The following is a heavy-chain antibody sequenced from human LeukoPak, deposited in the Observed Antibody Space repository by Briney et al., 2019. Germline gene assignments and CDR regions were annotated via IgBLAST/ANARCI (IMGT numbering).Heavy chain of an antibody. CDR1: GDSIGSYF. CDR2: IYHSGST. CDR3: ARVGMDCGGDCYDYFDY. D-gene: IGHD2-21*02. J-gene: IGHJ4*02. V-gene: IGHV4-59*01. Sequence: TSETLSLTCTVSGDSIGSYFWSWIRQSPGKGLEWIGHIYHSGSTNYNPSLKSRVTISVDTSKNQFSLKLTSVTSADTAVYYCARVGMDCGGDCYDYFDYWGQGTLVTVSS.